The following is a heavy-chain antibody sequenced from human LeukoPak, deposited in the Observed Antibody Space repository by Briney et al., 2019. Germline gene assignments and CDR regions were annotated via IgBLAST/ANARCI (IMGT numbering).Heavy chain of an antibody. CDR3: ARDKRADFWSGPDAFDI. D-gene: IGHD3-3*01. V-gene: IGHV4-4*07. Sequence: PSETLSLTCTVSGGSISSYYWSWIRQPAGKGLEWIVRIYTSGSTNYNPSLKSRVTMSVDTSKNQFSLKLSSVTAADTAVYYCARDKRADFWSGPDAFDIWGQGTMVTVSS. CDR1: GGSISSYY. J-gene: IGHJ3*02. CDR2: IYTSGST.